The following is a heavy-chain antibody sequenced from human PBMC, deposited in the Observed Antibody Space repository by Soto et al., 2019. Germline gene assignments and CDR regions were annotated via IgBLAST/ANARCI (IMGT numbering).Heavy chain of an antibody. CDR2: IYYSGST. J-gene: IGHJ6*02. CDR1: GGSISSGDYY. CDR3: ARDTVVVAATDYYYGMDV. D-gene: IGHD2-15*01. Sequence: PSETLSLTCTVSGGSISSGDYYWSWIRQPPGKGLEWIGYIYYSGSTYYNPSLKGRVTISVDTSKNQFSLKLSSVTAADTAVYYCARDTVVVAATDYYYGMDVWGQGTTVTV. V-gene: IGHV4-30-4*01.